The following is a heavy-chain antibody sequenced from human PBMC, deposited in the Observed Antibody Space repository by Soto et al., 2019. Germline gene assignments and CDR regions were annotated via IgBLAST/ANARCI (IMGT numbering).Heavy chain of an antibody. CDR1: RFTSSTYT. V-gene: IGHV3-21*01. J-gene: IGHJ5*02. CDR2: ISSGSSYI. CDR3: APNIRSGGAYPES. D-gene: IGHD3-10*01. Sequence: GGSLRPSCAASRFTSSTYTMNWVRQAPGKGLEWISSISSGSSYIYYAGSVKGRFTISRDNAKNSLFLQMNSLRADDTAVYYCAPNIRSGGAYPESWGQGTKVSASS.